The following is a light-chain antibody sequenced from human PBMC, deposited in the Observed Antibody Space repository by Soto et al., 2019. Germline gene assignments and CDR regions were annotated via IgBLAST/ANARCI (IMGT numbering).Light chain of an antibody. CDR1: SSNIGAGYD. J-gene: IGLJ2*01. CDR3: QSYDSSLSGVV. Sequence: QSVLTQPPSVSGAPGLRVTISCTGSSSNIGAGYDVHWYQQLPGTAPKLLIYDNNNRPSGVPDRFSGSKSGTSASLAITGLQAEDEADYYCQSYDSSLSGVVFGGGTQLTVL. V-gene: IGLV1-40*01. CDR2: DNN.